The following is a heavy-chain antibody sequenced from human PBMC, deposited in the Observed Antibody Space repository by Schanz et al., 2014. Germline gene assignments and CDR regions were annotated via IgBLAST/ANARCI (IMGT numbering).Heavy chain of an antibody. V-gene: IGHV1-18*01. D-gene: IGHD3-22*01. J-gene: IGHJ4*02. CDR2: ISAYNGNT. CDR1: GYTFTSYG. CDR3: ARSNYYDNSDYYNSFDY. Sequence: QVQLVQSGAEVKKPGASVKVSCKASGYTFTSYGINWVRQAPGQGLEWMGWISAYNGNTNYAQKVQGRVTMTTDTSTGTAYMELRSLRSDDTAVYYCARSNYYDNSDYYNSFDYWGQGTLVTVSS.